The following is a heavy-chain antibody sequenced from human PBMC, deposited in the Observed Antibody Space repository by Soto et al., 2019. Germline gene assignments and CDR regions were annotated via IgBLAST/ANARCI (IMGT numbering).Heavy chain of an antibody. V-gene: IGHV2-26*01. CDR2: IFSNDEK. CDR1: GLSLSNARMG. CDR3: ARMKSDGDSVGVAFDI. D-gene: IGHD4-17*01. Sequence: SGPTLVNPTEPLTLTCTVSGLSLSNARMGVSWIRRPPGKALEWLAHIFSNDEKSYSTSLKSRLTISKDTSKSQVVLTMTNMDPVDTATYYCARMKSDGDSVGVAFDIWGQGTMVTVSS. J-gene: IGHJ3*02.